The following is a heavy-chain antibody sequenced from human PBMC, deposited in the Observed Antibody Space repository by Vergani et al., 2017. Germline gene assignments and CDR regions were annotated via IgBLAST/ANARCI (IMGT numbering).Heavy chain of an antibody. CDR1: GFISSSYW. CDR2: VNQDGSEE. V-gene: IGHV3-7*01. CDR3: VRVPLIRRGSGNYGINNYHGMDV. Sequence: EGQLVESGGDWVQRGGSLRLSCAASGFISSSYWMSWVRQAPGKGLEWVANVNQDGSEEYYVDSVRGRFTNSRYNAKNSIYLQMNSLRAEDTAVYFCVRVPLIRRGSGNYGINNYHGMDVWGQGTTVIVSS. J-gene: IGHJ6*02. D-gene: IGHD3-10*01.